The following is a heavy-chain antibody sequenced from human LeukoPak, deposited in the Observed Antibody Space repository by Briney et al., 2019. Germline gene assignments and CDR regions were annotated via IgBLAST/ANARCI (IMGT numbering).Heavy chain of an antibody. CDR2: INPDGSGK. CDR1: GFSFSSHW. Sequence: GGSLRLSCAASGFSFSSHWMNWVRQAPGKGLEWVANINPDGSGKYYVDSVKGRFSISRDSAKSSMCLQMDSLRAEDTAVYYCARGIHNSCDYWGQGALVTVSS. CDR3: ARGIHNSCDY. V-gene: IGHV3-7*05. J-gene: IGHJ4*02. D-gene: IGHD6-6*01.